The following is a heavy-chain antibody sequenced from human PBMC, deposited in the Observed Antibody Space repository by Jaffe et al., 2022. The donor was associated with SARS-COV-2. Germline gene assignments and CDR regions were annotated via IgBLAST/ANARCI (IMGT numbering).Heavy chain of an antibody. CDR3: ARGRRTAKWGNCTNGVCYSGWLKNWFDP. CDR1: GGSFSGYY. V-gene: IGHV4-34*01. Sequence: QVQLQQWGAGLLKPSETLSLTCAVYGGSFSGYYWSWIRQPPGKGLEWIGEINHSGSTNYNPSLKSRVTISVDTSKNQFSLKLSSVTAADTAVYYCARGRRTAKWGNCTNGVCYSGWLKNWFDPWGQGTLVTVSS. CDR2: INHSGST. D-gene: IGHD2-8*01. J-gene: IGHJ5*02.